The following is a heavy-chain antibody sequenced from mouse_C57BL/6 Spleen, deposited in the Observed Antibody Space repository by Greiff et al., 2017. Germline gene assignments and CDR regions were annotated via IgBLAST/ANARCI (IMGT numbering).Heavy chain of an antibody. Sequence: EVWLVESGGGLVQPGGSMKLPCAASGFTFSDAWMDWVRQSPEKGLEWVAEIRNKANNHATYYAESVKGRFTISRDDSKSSVYLQMNSLRAEDTGIYYCTRELADAMDYWGQGTSVTVSS. CDR3: TRELADAMDY. J-gene: IGHJ4*01. CDR1: GFTFSDAW. D-gene: IGHD6-1*01. V-gene: IGHV6-6*01. CDR2: IRNKANNHAT.